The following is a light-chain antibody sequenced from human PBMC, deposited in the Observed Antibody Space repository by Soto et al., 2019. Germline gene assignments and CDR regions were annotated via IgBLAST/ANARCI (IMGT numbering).Light chain of an antibody. CDR2: KAS. CDR1: QSVLNY. J-gene: IGKJ4*01. CDR3: QHHHPHPYT. Sequence: DIQMTQSPSTLSASVGDRVTITCRASQSVLNYLAWYQKKQGKAPRLLIYKASTLQDGVPSRFRGSGSGTECSRTISSLQPDDFATYYCQHHHPHPYTFGGGTNMDI. V-gene: IGKV1-5*03.